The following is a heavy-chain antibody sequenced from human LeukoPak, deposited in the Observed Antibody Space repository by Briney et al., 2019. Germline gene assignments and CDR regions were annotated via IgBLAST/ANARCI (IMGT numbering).Heavy chain of an antibody. CDR3: AREGQLVSDI. V-gene: IGHV1-18*01. J-gene: IGHJ3*02. CDR1: GYTFTSYG. CDR2: ISAYNGNT. D-gene: IGHD6-6*01. Sequence: ASVKVSCKASGYTFTSYGISWVRQAPGQGLEWMGWISAYNGNTNYAQKFQGRVTITTDESTSTAYMELSSLRSEDTAVYYCAREGQLVSDIWGQGTMVTVSS.